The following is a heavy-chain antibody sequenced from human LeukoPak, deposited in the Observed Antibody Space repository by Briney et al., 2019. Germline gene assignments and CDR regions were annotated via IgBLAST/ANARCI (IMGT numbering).Heavy chain of an antibody. V-gene: IGHV4-59*08. CDR3: ARQAPGPRSAFDI. CDR1: GGSISSYY. J-gene: IGHJ3*02. D-gene: IGHD3-10*01. CDR2: IYYSGST. Sequence: PSETLSLTCTVSGGSISSYYWSWIRQPPGKGLEWIGYIYYSGSTNYNPSLKSRVTISVDTSKNQFSLKLSSVTAADTAVYYCARQAPGPRSAFDIWGQGTMVTVTS.